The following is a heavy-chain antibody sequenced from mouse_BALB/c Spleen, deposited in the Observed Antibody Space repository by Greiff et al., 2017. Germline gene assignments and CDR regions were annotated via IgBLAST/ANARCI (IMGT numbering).Heavy chain of an antibody. Sequence: VQLQQSGAELVKPGASVKLSCTASGFNIKDTYMHWVKQRPEQGLEWIGRIDPANGNTKYDPKFQGKATITADTSSNTAYLQLSSLTSEDTAVYYCVPYYYGSSYVGYWGQGTTLTVSS. CDR3: VPYYYGSSYVGY. CDR2: IDPANGNT. CDR1: GFNIKDTY. D-gene: IGHD1-1*01. J-gene: IGHJ2*01. V-gene: IGHV14-3*02.